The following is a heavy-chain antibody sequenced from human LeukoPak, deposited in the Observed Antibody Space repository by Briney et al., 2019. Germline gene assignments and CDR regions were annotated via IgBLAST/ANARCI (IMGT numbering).Heavy chain of an antibody. V-gene: IGHV1-8*03. CDR2: MNPKSGNT. D-gene: IGHD1-1*01. Sequence: GASVKVSCKASGYTVSSSDINWVRQATGQGLEWMGWMNPKSGNTGYAQKFQGRVTITRNTSISTVYMELSSLRSEDTAVYYCARAPRRVHTESKPYYFDYWGQGTLVTVSS. J-gene: IGHJ4*02. CDR3: ARAPRRVHTESKPYYFDY. CDR1: GYTVSSSD.